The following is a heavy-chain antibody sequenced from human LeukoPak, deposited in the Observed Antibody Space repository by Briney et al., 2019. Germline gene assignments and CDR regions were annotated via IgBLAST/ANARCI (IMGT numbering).Heavy chain of an antibody. CDR3: ARGPLTTFLWFGATWSRSRLDY. D-gene: IGHD3-10*01. CDR2: IYYSGST. CDR1: GGSISSGGYY. Sequence: SETLSLTCTVSGGSISSGGYYWSWIRQHPGKGLEWIGYIYYSGSTYYNPSLKSRVTISVDTSKNQFSLKLSSVTAADTAVYYCARGPLTTFLWFGATWSRSRLDYWGQGTLVTVSS. V-gene: IGHV4-31*03. J-gene: IGHJ4*02.